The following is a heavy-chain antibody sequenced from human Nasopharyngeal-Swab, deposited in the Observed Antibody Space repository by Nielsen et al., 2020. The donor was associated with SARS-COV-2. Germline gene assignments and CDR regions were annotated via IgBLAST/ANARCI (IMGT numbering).Heavy chain of an antibody. CDR3: ARRVIEMATIDY. V-gene: IGHV5-51*01. J-gene: IGHJ4*02. CDR2: IYPDDSRT. D-gene: IGHD5-24*01. CDR1: GYDFFGYW. Sequence: GESLKISCKGSGYDFFGYWIVWVRQMPGKGLEWMGIIYPDDSRTTYSPSFQGQVTISADKSISTAYLQWSSLKASDTAMYYCARRVIEMATIDYWGQGTLVTVSS.